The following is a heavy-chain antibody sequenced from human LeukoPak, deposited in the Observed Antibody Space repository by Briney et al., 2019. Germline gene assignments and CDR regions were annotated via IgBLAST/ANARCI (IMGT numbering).Heavy chain of an antibody. J-gene: IGHJ4*02. CDR2: ISWNSGSI. CDR3: AKDLGSSPQNYFDY. V-gene: IGHV3-9*01. CDR1: GFTFDDYA. D-gene: IGHD2-2*01. Sequence: GRSLRLSCAASGFTFDDYAMHWVRQAPGKGLEWVSGISWNSGSIGYADSVKGRFTISRDNAKNSLYLQTNSLRAEDTALYCCAKDLGSSPQNYFDYWGQGTLVTVSS.